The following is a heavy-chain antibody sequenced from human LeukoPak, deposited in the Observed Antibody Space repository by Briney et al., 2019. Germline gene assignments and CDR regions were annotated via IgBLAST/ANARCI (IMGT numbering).Heavy chain of an antibody. CDR2: ISTDGSST. CDR3: ATSPIFSND. J-gene: IGHJ4*02. CDR1: GFTFSDYW. Sequence: PGGSLRLSCAASGFTFSDYWMHWVRQAPGKGLVWVSHISTDGSSTTYADSVRGRFIISRDNARNTLYLQMNSLRVRDTAVYYCATSPIFSNDWGQGTLVTVSS. V-gene: IGHV3-74*01. D-gene: IGHD3-3*01.